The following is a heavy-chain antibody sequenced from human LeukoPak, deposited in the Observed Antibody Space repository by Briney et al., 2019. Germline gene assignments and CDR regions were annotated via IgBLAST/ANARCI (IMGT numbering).Heavy chain of an antibody. D-gene: IGHD2-2*01. J-gene: IGHJ6*03. V-gene: IGHV4-4*02. CDR2: IYHSGST. CDR1: GGSISSSNW. Sequence: KPSGTLSLTCAVSGGSISSSNWWSWVRQPPGKGLEWIGEIYHSGSTNYNPSLKSRVTISVDTSKNQFSLKLSSVTAADTAVYYCARGVAYCSSTSCMARPYYYYYYMDVGGKGTTVTVSS. CDR3: ARGVAYCSSTSCMARPYYYYYYMDV.